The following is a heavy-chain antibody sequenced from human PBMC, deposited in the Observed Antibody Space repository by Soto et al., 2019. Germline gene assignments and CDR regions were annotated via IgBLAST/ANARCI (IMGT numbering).Heavy chain of an antibody. CDR3: ASLKFDIVIIPAAMNTPAPGRFDL. D-gene: IGHD2-2*01. V-gene: IGHV3-30*09. CDR1: GFAFSDYA. Sequence: PGGSPRLSCAASGFAFSDYAMHWVRQAPGKGLEWVAVVSYDGTNKYYADSVKGRFAVSRDNSKKTLYLQMNSLSAEDTALYYCASLKFDIVIIPAAMNTPAPGRFDLWGQGTLVTVSS. J-gene: IGHJ4*02. CDR2: VSYDGTNK.